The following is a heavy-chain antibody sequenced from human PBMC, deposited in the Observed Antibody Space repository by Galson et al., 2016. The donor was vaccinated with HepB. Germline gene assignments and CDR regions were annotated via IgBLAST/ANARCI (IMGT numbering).Heavy chain of an antibody. CDR2: KSYDGRNT. Sequence: SLRLSCAASGFTFSGYAMHWVRQAPGKGLEWVAVKSYDGRNTYYADSVKGRFTISRDNSKNTLYLQMNSLRAEDTAVYYCAKDLRGSGSSPFYYWGQGTLVTVSS. D-gene: IGHD3-10*01. J-gene: IGHJ4*02. CDR3: AKDLRGSGSSPFYY. CDR1: GFTFSGYA. V-gene: IGHV3-30*18.